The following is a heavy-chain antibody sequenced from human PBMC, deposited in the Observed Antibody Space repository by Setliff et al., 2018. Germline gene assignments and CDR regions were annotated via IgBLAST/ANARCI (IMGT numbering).Heavy chain of an antibody. J-gene: IGHJ3*02. CDR2: ISSSSSYI. CDR3: ARASRSYYNFWSGYYAQNDAFDI. Sequence: GGSLRLSCAASGFTFSSYSMNWVRQAPGKGLEWVSSISSSSSYIYYADSVKGRFTISRDNAKNSLYLQMNSLRAKDTAVYYCARASRSYYNFWSGYYAQNDAFDIWGQGTMVTVSS. V-gene: IGHV3-21*01. D-gene: IGHD3-3*01. CDR1: GFTFSSYS.